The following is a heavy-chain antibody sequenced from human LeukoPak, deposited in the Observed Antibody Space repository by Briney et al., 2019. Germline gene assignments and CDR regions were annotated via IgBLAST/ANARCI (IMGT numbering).Heavy chain of an antibody. CDR2: IYPRDSDT. V-gene: IGHV5-51*01. J-gene: IGHJ4*02. Sequence: GESLKISCKGSGYSFTSYWIGWVRQMPGKGLEWMGIIYPRDSDTRYSPSFQGQVTISADKSVRTAYLQWSSLKASDTAIYYCASGYSAYVFDYWGQGTQVTVSS. CDR1: GYSFTSYW. D-gene: IGHD5-12*01. CDR3: ASGYSAYVFDY.